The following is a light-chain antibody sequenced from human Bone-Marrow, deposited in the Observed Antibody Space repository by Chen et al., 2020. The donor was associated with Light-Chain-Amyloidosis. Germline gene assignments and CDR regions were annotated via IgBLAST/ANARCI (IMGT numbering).Light chain of an antibody. CDR3: QVWDRSSDRPV. V-gene: IGLV3-21*02. Sequence: SYVLTQPSSVTVAPGQTAPIACGGNNIGSTSVHWYQQTPGQAPLLVVYDDSDRPSGIPERLSGSNSGNTATLTISRVEAGDEADYYCQVWDRSSDRPVCGGGTKLTVL. CDR2: DDS. J-gene: IGLJ3*02. CDR1: NIGSTS.